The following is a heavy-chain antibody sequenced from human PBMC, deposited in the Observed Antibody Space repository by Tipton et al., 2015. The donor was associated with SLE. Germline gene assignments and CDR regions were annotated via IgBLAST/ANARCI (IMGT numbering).Heavy chain of an antibody. CDR2: INHSGST. J-gene: IGHJ4*02. D-gene: IGHD3-3*01. CDR3: ARFRYYDLLYYFDY. V-gene: IGHV4-34*01. CDR1: GGSISSYY. Sequence: TLSLTCTASGGSISSYYWSWIRQPPGKGLEWIGEINHSGSTNYNPSLKSRVTISVDTSKNQFSLKLSSVTAADTAVYYCARFRYYDLLYYFDYWGQGTLVTVSS.